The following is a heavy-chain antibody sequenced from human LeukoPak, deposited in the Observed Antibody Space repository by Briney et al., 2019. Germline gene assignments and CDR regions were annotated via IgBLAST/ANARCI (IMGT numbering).Heavy chain of an antibody. CDR3: ARRIGGASEYYFDY. CDR1: GGSINSYY. J-gene: IGHJ4*02. Sequence: SETLSLTCNVSGGSINSYYWSWIRQPPGKGLDWIAYIYYSGSTNYNPSLKSRVTISVDTSKNQFSLKLSSVTAADTAVYYCARRIGGASEYYFDYWGQGTLVTVSS. CDR2: IYYSGST. D-gene: IGHD1-26*01. V-gene: IGHV4-59*08.